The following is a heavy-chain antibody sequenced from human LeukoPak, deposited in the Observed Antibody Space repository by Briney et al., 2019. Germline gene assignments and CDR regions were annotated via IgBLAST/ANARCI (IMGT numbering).Heavy chain of an antibody. CDR1: GYTFTIYG. J-gene: IGHJ4*02. CDR3: ARVGTYSESYKAFDY. CDR2: ISAYNGNT. Sequence: GASVKVSCKASGYTFTIYGFIRVRQAPGQGIEWMGWISAYNGNTNHAQSLQGRVTMTTDTSTSTAYMELRSLRSDDTAVYYCARVGTYSESYKAFDYWGQGTLVTVSS. D-gene: IGHD1-26*01. V-gene: IGHV1-18*01.